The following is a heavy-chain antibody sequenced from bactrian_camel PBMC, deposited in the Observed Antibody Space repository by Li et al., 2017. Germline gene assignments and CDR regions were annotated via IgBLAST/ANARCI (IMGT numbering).Heavy chain of an antibody. CDR2: INSSGRTT. V-gene: IGHV3S40*01. J-gene: IGHJ4*01. D-gene: IGHD5*01. CDR1: GFEFSTVD. Sequence: DVQLVESGGGLVQPGGSLTLSCTASGFEFSTVDLSWVRQAPGKGLEWVSDINSSGRTTNHADSVKGRFTISRDNAKNTLYLQLNSLTREDSARYYCTRETQWVGYHEFAELWGRGTQVTVS. CDR3: TRETQWVGYHEFAEL.